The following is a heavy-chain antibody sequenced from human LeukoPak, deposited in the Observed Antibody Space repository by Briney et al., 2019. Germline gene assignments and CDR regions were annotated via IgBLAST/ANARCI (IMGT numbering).Heavy chain of an antibody. V-gene: IGHV5-10-1*01. CDR1: GYSFNSYW. CDR2: IDRSDSYT. J-gene: IGHJ3*02. CDR3: ARPIQGYSYGYPDAFDI. D-gene: IGHD5-18*01. Sequence: GESLKISWKGSGYSFNSYWIGGGRQMPGEGVGWVGRIDRSDSYTNYSPSFQGHVTISADKPLSTAYLQWSSLQASDTAMYYCARPIQGYSYGYPDAFDIWGQGTMVTVSS.